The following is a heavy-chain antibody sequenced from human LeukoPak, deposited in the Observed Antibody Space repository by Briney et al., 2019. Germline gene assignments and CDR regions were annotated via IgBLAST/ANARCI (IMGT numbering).Heavy chain of an antibody. D-gene: IGHD6-13*01. CDR1: GFTFCSYS. Sequence: PGGSLRLSCPASGFTFCSYSMNWVRQAPGKGLWWVSAICSSISYIYYADAVKGRFTISRDNAKNPLYLQMNSLRAEDTAVYYCARDRLSSWYSRYFDYWGQGTLVTVSS. CDR3: ARDRLSSWYSRYFDY. J-gene: IGHJ4*02. CDR2: ICSSISYI. V-gene: IGHV3-21*01.